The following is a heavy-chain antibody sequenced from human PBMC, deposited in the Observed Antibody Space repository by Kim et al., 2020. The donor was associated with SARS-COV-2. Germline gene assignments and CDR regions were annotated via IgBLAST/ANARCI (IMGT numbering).Heavy chain of an antibody. J-gene: IGHJ6*02. Sequence: GESLKISCKGSGYSFTSYWIGWVRQMPGKGLEWMGIIYPGDSDTRYSPSFQGQVTISADKSISTAYLQWSSLKASDTAMYYWAMTEAVAGTSGWGMDVWGQGTTVTVSS. CDR2: IYPGDSDT. D-gene: IGHD6-19*01. CDR1: GYSFTSYW. CDR3: AMTEAVAGTSGWGMDV. V-gene: IGHV5-51*01.